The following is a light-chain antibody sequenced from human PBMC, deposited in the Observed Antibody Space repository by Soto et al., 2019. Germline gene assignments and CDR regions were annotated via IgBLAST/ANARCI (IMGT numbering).Light chain of an antibody. CDR3: QGSYYSPRR. J-gene: IGKJ1*01. CDR2: DAS. CDR1: QDIGTY. V-gene: IGKV1-8*01. Sequence: IRRITSASTCSVYRRDIDPITCLATQDIGTYLAWYQQIPGKAPKLLIYDASTLQTGVPSRFSGSGSGTDFNLTIRYLQSEDSAPYYCQGSYYSPRRVGEGTKVDIK.